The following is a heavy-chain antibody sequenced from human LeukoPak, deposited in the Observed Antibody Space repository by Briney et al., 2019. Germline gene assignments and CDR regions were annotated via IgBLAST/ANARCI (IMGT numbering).Heavy chain of an antibody. Sequence: GGSLRLSCTSSGLTVSSNYMSWVRQAPGKGLEWVSVIYSGGSTYYADSVKGRFTISRDNSKNTLYLQMNSLRAEDTAVYYCASRDYYDSSGYYDAFDIWGQGTKVTVSS. V-gene: IGHV3-66*01. CDR3: ASRDYYDSSGYYDAFDI. D-gene: IGHD3-22*01. CDR2: IYSGGST. J-gene: IGHJ3*02. CDR1: GLTVSSNY.